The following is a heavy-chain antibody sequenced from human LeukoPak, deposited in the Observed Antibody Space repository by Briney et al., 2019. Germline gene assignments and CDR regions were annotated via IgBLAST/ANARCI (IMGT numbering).Heavy chain of an antibody. CDR3: ARPSFSGSGSVDY. D-gene: IGHD3-10*01. J-gene: IGHJ4*02. CDR1: GYSFTSYW. Sequence: GESLKISCKGSGYSFTSYWISWVRQMPGKGLEWMGIIYPGDSDTRYSPSFQSQVTISADKSISTAYLQWSSLKASDTAMYYCARPSFSGSGSVDYWGQGTLVTVSS. CDR2: IYPGDSDT. V-gene: IGHV5-51*01.